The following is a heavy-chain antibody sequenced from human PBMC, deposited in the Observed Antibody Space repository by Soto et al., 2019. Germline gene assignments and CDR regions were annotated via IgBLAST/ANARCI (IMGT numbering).Heavy chain of an antibody. Sequence: ASVKVSCKASGYTFTSYAISWVRQAPGQGLEWMGWISAYNGNTNYAQKLQGRVTMTTDTSTSTAYMELRSLRYEDTAFYYCARERISMVRGAPFYWCKGTLVTVSS. D-gene: IGHD3-10*01. CDR3: ARERISMVRGAPFY. J-gene: IGHJ4*02. V-gene: IGHV1-18*01. CDR2: ISAYNGNT. CDR1: GYTFTSYA.